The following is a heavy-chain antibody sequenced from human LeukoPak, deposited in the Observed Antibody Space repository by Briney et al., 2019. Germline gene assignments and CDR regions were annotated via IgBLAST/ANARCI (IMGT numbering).Heavy chain of an antibody. J-gene: IGHJ3*01. D-gene: IGHD2-2*01. CDR2: IYYSGST. CDR1: GGSISSSSYY. CDR3: ARGTGPAAAWGNAFDV. V-gene: IGHV4-39*07. Sequence: SETLSLTCTVSGGSISSSSYYWGWIRQPPGKGLEWIGSIYYSGSTYYNPSLKRRVTISVDTSKNQFSLKLSSVTAADTAVYYCARGTGPAAAWGNAFDVWGQGTMVTVSS.